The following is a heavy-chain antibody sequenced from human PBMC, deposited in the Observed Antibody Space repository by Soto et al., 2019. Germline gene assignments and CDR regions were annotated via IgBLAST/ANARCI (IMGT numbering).Heavy chain of an antibody. Sequence: QITLKESGPTLVKPTQTLTLTCSFSGFSLSTRGVGVGWIRQPPGKALEWLALIYWDDDKRYSPSLKSRLTTAKVTCKTQVVLTMTNMDPADSATSLCGHRPSHRLLDYWGQGALVTVSP. CDR2: IYWDDDK. CDR3: GHRPSHRLLDY. V-gene: IGHV2-5*02. D-gene: IGHD2-21*02. CDR1: GFSLSTRGVG. J-gene: IGHJ4*02.